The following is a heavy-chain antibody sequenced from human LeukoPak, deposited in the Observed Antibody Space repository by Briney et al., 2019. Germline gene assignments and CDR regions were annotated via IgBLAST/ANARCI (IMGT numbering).Heavy chain of an antibody. V-gene: IGHV3-13*01. CDR3: AREGYSSGRAPAFDI. J-gene: IGHJ3*02. Sequence: GGSLRLSCVASGFTLSNGIMHWVRQRPGKGPEWVSVIDTAGNTHYLDSVKGRFTMSRGSATNSLHLQMNSLTDGDAAIYYCAREGYSSGRAPAFDIWGQGTAVTVSS. CDR1: GFTLSNGI. CDR2: IDTAGNT. D-gene: IGHD6-19*01.